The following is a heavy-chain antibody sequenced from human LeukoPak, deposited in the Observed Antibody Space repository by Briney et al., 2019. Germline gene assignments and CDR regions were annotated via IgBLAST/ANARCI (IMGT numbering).Heavy chain of an antibody. J-gene: IGHJ4*02. V-gene: IGHV4-39*01. Sequence: SATLSLTCTVSGGSISSSSYYWGWIRQPPGKGLEWIGSIYYSGSTYYNPSLKSRVTISVDTSKNQFSLKLSSVTAADTAVYYCARHQSTYYYGSGSYYTNSPFDYWGQGTLVTVSS. CDR2: IYYSGST. CDR1: GGSISSSSYY. D-gene: IGHD3-10*01. CDR3: ARHQSTYYYGSGSYYTNSPFDY.